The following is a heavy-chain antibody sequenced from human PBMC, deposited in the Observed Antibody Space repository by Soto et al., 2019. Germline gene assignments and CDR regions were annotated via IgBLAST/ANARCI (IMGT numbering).Heavy chain of an antibody. CDR3: ARGLTDSYDSSGFPNNWFDP. D-gene: IGHD3-22*01. J-gene: IGHJ5*02. V-gene: IGHV4-30-2*01. Sequence: SETLSLTCDVSGVSISSGGYSWGWIRQPPGKGLEWIGNIYQSGSTYYKPSLKSRVTISADRSKNQFTLKLSSVTAADTAVYYCARGLTDSYDSSGFPNNWFDPWGQGTLVTVS. CDR1: GVSISSGGYS. CDR2: IYQSGST.